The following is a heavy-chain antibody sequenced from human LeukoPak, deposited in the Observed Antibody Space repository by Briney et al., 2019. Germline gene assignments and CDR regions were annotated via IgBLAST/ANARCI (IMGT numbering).Heavy chain of an antibody. CDR1: GYSFTSYW. V-gene: IGHV5-10-1*01. CDR2: IDPSDSYT. Sequence: GESLKISCKGSGYSFTSYWISWVRQMPGKGLEWMGRIDPSDSYTKYSPSFQGHVTLSADKSISTAYLQWSSLKASDTAMYFCARQSDIAAPGDAFDPWGQGTMVTVSS. D-gene: IGHD6-13*01. J-gene: IGHJ3*01. CDR3: ARQSDIAAPGDAFDP.